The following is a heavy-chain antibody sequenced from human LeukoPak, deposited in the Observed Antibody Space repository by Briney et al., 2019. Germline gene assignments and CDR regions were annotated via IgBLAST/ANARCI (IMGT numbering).Heavy chain of an antibody. CDR1: GYTFTSYG. Sequence: GASVKVSCKASGYTFTSYGISWVRQAPGQGLEWMGWINPNSGGTNYAQKFQGRVTMTRDTSISTAYMELSRLRSDDTAVYYCARTLGGEEIGGNFDPWGKETLLTVS. CDR2: INPNSGGT. CDR3: ARTLGGEEIGGNFDP. V-gene: IGHV1-2*02. J-gene: IGHJ5*02. D-gene: IGHD3-16*01.